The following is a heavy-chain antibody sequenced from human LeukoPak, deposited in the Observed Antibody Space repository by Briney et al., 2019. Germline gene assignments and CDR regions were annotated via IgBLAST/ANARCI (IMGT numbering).Heavy chain of an antibody. J-gene: IGHJ4*02. Sequence: PGESLKLSCEGSRYSFDSYAMTWVRQAPGKGLEWVSSINGGGDITYYAESVKGRFTVSRDNSKNTLFLQMNSLRAEDTAVFYCAIRYGDSTGWFFDFWGQGSLVTVSS. V-gene: IGHV3-23*01. CDR3: AIRYGDSTGWFFDF. CDR2: INGGGDIT. CDR1: RYSFDSYA. D-gene: IGHD6-13*01.